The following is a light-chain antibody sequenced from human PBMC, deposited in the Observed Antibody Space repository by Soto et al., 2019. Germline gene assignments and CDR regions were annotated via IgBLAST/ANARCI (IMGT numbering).Light chain of an antibody. J-gene: IGKJ1*01. V-gene: IGKV3-15*01. CDR1: QSVSSN. Sequence: EIVMTQSPATLSVSPGERATLSCRASQSVSSNLAWYQQRPGQAPRLLMYGASTRATGFSARFSGSGSGTGFTLTISSLQSEDFAIYYCQQYNNWAWTFGQGTKVDIK. CDR3: QQYNNWAWT. CDR2: GAS.